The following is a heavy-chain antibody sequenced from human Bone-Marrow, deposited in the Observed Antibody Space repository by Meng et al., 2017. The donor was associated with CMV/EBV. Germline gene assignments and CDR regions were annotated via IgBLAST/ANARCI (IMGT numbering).Heavy chain of an antibody. J-gene: IGHJ5*02. D-gene: IGHD3-3*01. V-gene: IGHV1-69*04. CDR2: IIPILGIA. CDR1: GGTFSSYT. Sequence: SVKVSCKASGGTFSSYTISWVRQAPGQGLEWMGRIIPILGIANYAQKFQGRVTITADKSTSTAYMELSSLRSEDTAVYYCARDLPYDFWSGYSDPWGQGTLVTVSS. CDR3: ARDLPYDFWSGYSDP.